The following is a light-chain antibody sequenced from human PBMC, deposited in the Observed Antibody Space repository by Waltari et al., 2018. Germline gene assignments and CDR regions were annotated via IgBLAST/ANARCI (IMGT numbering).Light chain of an antibody. CDR1: QSISVY. CDR2: GAT. V-gene: IGKV1-39*01. CDR3: QQSFTTLWT. J-gene: IGKJ1*01. Sequence: DIQMTQSPSTLSASVGDRVTISCRAGQSISVYLNWYQQKHGEAPKLLIHGATTLENGVPTRFSGSGSGTDFTLTVSTLQPEDFATYYCQQSFTTLWTFGQGTEVEI.